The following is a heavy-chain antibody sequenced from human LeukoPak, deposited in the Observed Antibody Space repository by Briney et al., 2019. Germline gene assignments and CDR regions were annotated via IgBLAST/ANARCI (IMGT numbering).Heavy chain of an antibody. V-gene: IGHV3-30*02. Sequence: GGSLRLSCAASGFTFSSYGMHWVRQAPGKGLEWVAFIRYDGSNKYYADSVKGRFTISRDNSKNTLYLQMNSLRAEDTAVYYCARENSGSYGGDAFDIWGQGTMVTVSS. J-gene: IGHJ3*02. D-gene: IGHD1-26*01. CDR1: GFTFSSYG. CDR3: ARENSGSYGGDAFDI. CDR2: IRYDGSNK.